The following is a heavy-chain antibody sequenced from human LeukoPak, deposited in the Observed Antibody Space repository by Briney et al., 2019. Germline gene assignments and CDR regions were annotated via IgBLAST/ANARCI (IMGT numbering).Heavy chain of an antibody. CDR3: ARDRGNEFDY. D-gene: IGHD3-10*01. CDR1: GFTFSRYA. J-gene: IGHJ4*02. V-gene: IGHV3-23*01. CDR2: ISVNGDNT. Sequence: GGSLRLSCAASGFTFSRYAMSWVRQAPGKGLESVSGISVNGDNTYYADSVKGRFTISRDNSKNTLYLEMNRLRAEDTAVYYRARDRGNEFDYWGQGTLVTVSS.